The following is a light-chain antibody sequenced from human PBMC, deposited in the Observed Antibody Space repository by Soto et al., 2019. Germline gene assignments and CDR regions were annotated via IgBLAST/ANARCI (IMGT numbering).Light chain of an antibody. J-gene: IGKJ2*01. Sequence: IQMTQSPSTLSASVGDRVTISCRARQSITDLLAWYQQKPGKAPQLLIHKASNLERGVSSRFSGSGSGTEFTLTISSLQPDDFATYYCQQYSTYQYTFGQGTKLEI. CDR1: QSITDL. CDR2: KAS. CDR3: QQYSTYQYT. V-gene: IGKV1-5*03.